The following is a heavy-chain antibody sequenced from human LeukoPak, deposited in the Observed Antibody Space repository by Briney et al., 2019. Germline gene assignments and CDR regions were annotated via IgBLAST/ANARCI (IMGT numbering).Heavy chain of an antibody. CDR2: ISSSGSTI. V-gene: IGHV3-11*01. CDR1: GFTFSDYY. D-gene: IGHD1-20*01. CDR3: ARESITVTSDYFDY. Sequence: GGSLRLSCAASGFTFSDYYMSWIRQAPGKGLEWASYISSSGSTIYYADSVKGRFTISRDNAKNSLYLQMNSLRAEDTAVYYCARESITVTSDYFDYWGQGTLVTVSS. J-gene: IGHJ4*02.